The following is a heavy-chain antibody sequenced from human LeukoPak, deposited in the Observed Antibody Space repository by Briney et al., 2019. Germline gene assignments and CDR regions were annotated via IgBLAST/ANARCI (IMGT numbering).Heavy chain of an antibody. CDR1: GFTFISYA. J-gene: IGHJ5*02. Sequence: GGSLRLSCAASGFTFISYAVSWVRPATGKGREWVSAISGSGGSTYYADSVKGRFTISRDNSKNTLYLQMNSLRAEDTAVYYCAKETWELGNGTWSDPWGQGTLVTVSS. CDR2: ISGSGGST. V-gene: IGHV3-23*01. D-gene: IGHD1-26*01. CDR3: AKETWELGNGTWSDP.